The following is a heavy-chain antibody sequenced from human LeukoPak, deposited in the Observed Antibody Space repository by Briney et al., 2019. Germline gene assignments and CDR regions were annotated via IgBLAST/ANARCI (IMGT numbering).Heavy chain of an antibody. J-gene: IGHJ5*02. CDR2: ISRNGNT. V-gene: IGHV4-38-2*02. CDR3: ARGDNWNYSYNWFDP. CDR1: GYSISSAYY. D-gene: IGHD1-7*01. Sequence: PSETLSLSCTVSGYSISSAYYWGWIRQPPGKGLECIGGISRNGNTYYNPSLKSRVSISIDTSKNQFSLKLSSVTAADTAVYYCARGDNWNYSYNWFDPWGQGTLVTVSS.